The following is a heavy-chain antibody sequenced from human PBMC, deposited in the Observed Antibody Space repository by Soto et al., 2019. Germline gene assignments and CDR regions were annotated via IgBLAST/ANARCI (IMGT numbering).Heavy chain of an antibody. CDR2: IKDDGSEK. CDR1: EFTFSGVW. D-gene: IGHD2-15*01. J-gene: IGHJ4*02. V-gene: IGHV3-7*01. CDR3: ARDGYCSGGRCYRRNDY. Sequence: EVQLVESGGGLAQPGGSLRLSCAASEFTFSGVWMTWARQAPGKGLEWVAQIKDDGSEKFYVDSVKGRFTISRDNADNLLYLQMNSLRAEDTAVYFCARDGYCSGGRCYRRNDYWGQGTLVIVSS.